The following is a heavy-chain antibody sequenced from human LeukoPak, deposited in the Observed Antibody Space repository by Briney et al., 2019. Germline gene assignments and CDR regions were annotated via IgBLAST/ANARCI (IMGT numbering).Heavy chain of an antibody. CDR3: ESYGEGIYFDY. CDR1: GGTFSSYA. J-gene: IGHJ4*02. D-gene: IGHD4-17*01. CDR2: IIPIFGTA. Sequence: SVKVSCKASGGTFSSYAISWVRQAPGQGLEWMGRIIPIFGTANYAQKFQGRVTITTDESTSTAYMELSSLRSEDTAVYYCESYGEGIYFDYWGQGTLVTVSS. V-gene: IGHV1-69*05.